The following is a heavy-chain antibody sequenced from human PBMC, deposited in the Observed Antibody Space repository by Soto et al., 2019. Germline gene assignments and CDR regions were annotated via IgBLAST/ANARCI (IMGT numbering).Heavy chain of an antibody. CDR2: IKQDGSEK. V-gene: IGHV3-7*01. CDR3: ARGPGDTVTILYYYYYYMDV. J-gene: IGHJ6*03. D-gene: IGHD4-17*01. CDR1: GFTFSSYW. Sequence: EVQLVESGGGLVQPGGSLRLSCAASGFTFSSYWMSWVRQAPGKGLEWVANIKQDGSEKYYVDSVKGRFTISRDNAKNSLYLQMNSLRAEDTAVYYCARGPGDTVTILYYYYYYMDVWGKGTTVTVSS.